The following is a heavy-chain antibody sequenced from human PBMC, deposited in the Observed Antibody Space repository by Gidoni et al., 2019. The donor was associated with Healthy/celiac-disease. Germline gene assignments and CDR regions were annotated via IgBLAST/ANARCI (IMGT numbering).Heavy chain of an antibody. CDR1: GGSISSYY. CDR3: AREFRGYSYGLDAFDI. Sequence: QVQLQESGPGLVKPSETLSLTCTVSGGSISSYYWSWIRQPAGKGLGWIGRIYTSGSTNYNPSLKSRVTMSVDTSKNQFSLKLSSVTAADTAVYYCAREFRGYSYGLDAFDIWGQGTMVTVSS. J-gene: IGHJ3*02. D-gene: IGHD5-18*01. CDR2: IYTSGST. V-gene: IGHV4-4*07.